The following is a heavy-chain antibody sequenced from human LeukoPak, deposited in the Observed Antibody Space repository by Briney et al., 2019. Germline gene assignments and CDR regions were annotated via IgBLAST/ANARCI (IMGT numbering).Heavy chain of an antibody. CDR2: INHSGST. CDR1: GGSFSGYY. V-gene: IGHV4-34*01. CDR3: ARLGVEAFDI. D-gene: IGHD3-16*01. J-gene: IGHJ3*02. Sequence: ASETLSLTCAVYGGSFSGYYWSWIRQPPGKGLEWIGEINHSGSTNYNPSLKSRVTISVDTSKNQFSLKLSSVTAADTAVYYCARLGVEAFDIWGQGTMVTVSS.